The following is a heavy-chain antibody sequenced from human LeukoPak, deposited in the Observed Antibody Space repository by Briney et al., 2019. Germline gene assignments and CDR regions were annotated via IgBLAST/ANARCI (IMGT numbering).Heavy chain of an antibody. D-gene: IGHD6-19*01. CDR2: IRGSGDRT. CDR1: GFTFSSYA. Sequence: PGGSLRLSCAASGFTFSSYAMSWVRQAPGKGLEWVSLIRGSGDRTYYADSVKGRFTISRDTSKNTLYLQMNSLRAEDTAVYYCANDIRDIAVAGYYFDYWGQGSLVTVSS. J-gene: IGHJ4*02. CDR3: ANDIRDIAVAGYYFDY. V-gene: IGHV3-23*01.